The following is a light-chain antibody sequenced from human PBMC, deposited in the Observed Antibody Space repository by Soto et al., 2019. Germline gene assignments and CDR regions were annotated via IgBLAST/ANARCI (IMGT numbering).Light chain of an antibody. CDR3: QQYGSSHRT. Sequence: DIQMTQSPSTLSASVGDRVTITCRASQRISTWLAWYQQHPGEAPKLLIYGASSRATGIPDRFSGSGSGTDFTLTISRLEPEDLAVYYCQQYGSSHRTFGQGTKVEIK. J-gene: IGKJ1*01. V-gene: IGKV1-5*01. CDR1: QRISTW. CDR2: GAS.